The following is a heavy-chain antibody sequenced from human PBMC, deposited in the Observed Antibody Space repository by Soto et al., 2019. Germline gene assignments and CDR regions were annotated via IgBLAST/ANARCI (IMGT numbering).Heavy chain of an antibody. J-gene: IGHJ1*01. CDR1: GFSFSSYA. CDR3: AKADREQWLIPHLDN. CDR2: ISCCGGST. Sequence: GGSLRLSCAAAGFSFSSYAMSWVRQAPGKGLEWVSGISCCGGSTFYADSVKGRFSLARDDSKNTLSLQLNSLRVEDTAHYYCAKADREQWLIPHLDNWGQGTQVTVSS. D-gene: IGHD6-19*01. V-gene: IGHV3-23*01.